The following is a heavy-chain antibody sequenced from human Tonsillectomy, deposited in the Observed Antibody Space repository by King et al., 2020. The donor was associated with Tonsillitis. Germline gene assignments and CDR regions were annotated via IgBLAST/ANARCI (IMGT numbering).Heavy chain of an antibody. D-gene: IGHD7-27*01. CDR3: ARDCRDNGGLDY. V-gene: IGHV3-48*03. Sequence: VQLVESGGGLVQPGGSLRLSCAASGFTFSNFEMNWVRQAPGKGLEWVSYISPSSSNIFYADSVKGRFTVSRDNAKNSLYLQMNSLRADDTAVYYCARDCRDNGGLDYWGQGTLVTVSS. CDR2: ISPSSSNI. CDR1: GFTFSNFE. J-gene: IGHJ4*02.